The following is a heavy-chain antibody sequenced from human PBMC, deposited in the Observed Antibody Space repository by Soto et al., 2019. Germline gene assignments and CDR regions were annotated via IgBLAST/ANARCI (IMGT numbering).Heavy chain of an antibody. J-gene: IGHJ4*02. CDR2: ISDDGSKK. CDR3: AGERETSSWFLSGFEY. CDR1: GLTFIRHA. D-gene: IGHD6-19*01. V-gene: IGHV3-30-3*01. Sequence: QVQLVESGGGVVQPGRSLRLSCAASGLTFIRHAMHWVRQVPGKGLEWVAAISDDGSKKHYVDCVKGRFSISRDKSRNTVFLQMNSLRAEDTAVYFCAGERETSSWFLSGFEYWGQGTLVTVSS.